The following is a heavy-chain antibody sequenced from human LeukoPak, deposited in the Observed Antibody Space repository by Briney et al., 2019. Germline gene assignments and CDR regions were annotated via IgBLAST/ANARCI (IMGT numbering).Heavy chain of an antibody. Sequence: PGGSLRLSCAASGFTFSSYGMHWVRQAPGKGLEWVAVIWYDGSNKYYADSVKGRFTISRDNSKNTLYLQMNSLRAEDTAVYCCAKQAYCSSTSCYIGRRLDYWGQGTLVTVSS. J-gene: IGHJ4*02. CDR3: AKQAYCSSTSCYIGRRLDY. D-gene: IGHD2-2*02. V-gene: IGHV3-33*06. CDR2: IWYDGSNK. CDR1: GFTFSSYG.